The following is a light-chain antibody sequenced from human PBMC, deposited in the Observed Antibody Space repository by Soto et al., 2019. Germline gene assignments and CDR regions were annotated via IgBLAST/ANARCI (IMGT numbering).Light chain of an antibody. J-gene: IGKJ2*02. CDR2: AAS. CDR3: QQSYSTPST. CDR1: QSISSY. V-gene: IGKV1-39*01. Sequence: DIQMTQSPSSLSASVGDRVTITCRASQSISSYLNWYQQKPGKAPNLLIYAASSLQSGVPSRFSGSGSGTDFTLTISSLQPVDFATYYCQQSYSTPSTFGQGTKLEIK.